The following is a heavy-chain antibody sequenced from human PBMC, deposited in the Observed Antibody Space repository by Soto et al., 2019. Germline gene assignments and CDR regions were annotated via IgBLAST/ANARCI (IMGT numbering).Heavy chain of an antibody. CDR1: GYTFRNFG. J-gene: IGHJ4*02. CDR3: ARANSYVDY. V-gene: IGHV1-18*01. Sequence: QLQLLQSGAEVKKPGASVKVTCKASGYTFRNFGISWVRQAPGQGLEWMGWISAYNANANYAQKFKGRLTMTADTSTSTAYMELRILRSDDAAVYYCARANSYVDYWGQGTLVPVSS. CDR2: ISAYNANA.